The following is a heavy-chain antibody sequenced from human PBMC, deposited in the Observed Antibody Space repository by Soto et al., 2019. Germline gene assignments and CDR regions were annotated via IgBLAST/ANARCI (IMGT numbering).Heavy chain of an antibody. CDR3: ARDGGGFGEYEDAFDI. Sequence: GGSLRLSCAASGFTFSSYSMNWVRQAPGKGLEWVSSISSSSSYIYYADSVKGRFTISRDNAKNSLYLQMNSLRAEDTAVYYCARDGGGFGEYEDAFDIWGQGTMVTVSS. CDR2: ISSSSSYI. D-gene: IGHD3-10*01. J-gene: IGHJ3*02. CDR1: GFTFSSYS. V-gene: IGHV3-21*01.